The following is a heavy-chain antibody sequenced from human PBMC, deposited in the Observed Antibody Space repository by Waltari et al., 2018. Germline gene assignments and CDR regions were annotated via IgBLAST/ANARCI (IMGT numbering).Heavy chain of an antibody. Sequence: QVQLQESGPGLLKPSETLSLTCSVPGDSMRSYNWSWIRQSPEKGLEWIGYIYTTGCTNYNPSLESRVSISLDTSKNQFSLNLYSVIAADTAVYYCARRELDSYGGYYFDYWGQGVLVTVSS. V-gene: IGHV4-4*08. CDR1: GDSMRSYN. J-gene: IGHJ4*02. CDR3: ARRELDSYGGYYFDY. CDR2: IYTTGCT. D-gene: IGHD5-18*01.